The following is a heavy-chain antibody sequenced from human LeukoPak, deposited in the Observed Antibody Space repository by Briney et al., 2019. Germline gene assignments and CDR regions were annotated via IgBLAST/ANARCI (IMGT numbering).Heavy chain of an antibody. CDR3: TKSTPDSTGWIDY. D-gene: IGHD6-19*01. V-gene: IGHV3-15*01. CDR1: GFTFSNAG. J-gene: IGHJ4*02. Sequence: GGSLRLSCAASGFTFSNAGMSWVRQAPGKGLEWVGRIKSKTDGGTTDYVAPVKGRFSISRDDAKNTLYLQMNSLKTEHTAVYYCTKSTPDSTGWIDYWGQGNLVTVSS. CDR2: IKSKTDGGTT.